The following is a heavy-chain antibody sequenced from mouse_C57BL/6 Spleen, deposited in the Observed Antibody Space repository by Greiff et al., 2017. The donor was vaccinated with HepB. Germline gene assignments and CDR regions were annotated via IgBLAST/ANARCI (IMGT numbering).Heavy chain of an antibody. D-gene: IGHD1-1*01. V-gene: IGHV1-50*01. J-gene: IGHJ2*01. CDR3: ARSITTGPFDY. CDR1: GYTFTSYW. CDR2: IDPSDSYT. Sequence: QVQLKQSGAELVKPGASVKLSCKASGYTFTSYWMQWVKQRPGQGLEWIGEIDPSDSYTNYNQKFKGKATLTVDTSSSTAYMQRSSLTSEDSAVYYCARSITTGPFDYWGQGTTLTVSS.